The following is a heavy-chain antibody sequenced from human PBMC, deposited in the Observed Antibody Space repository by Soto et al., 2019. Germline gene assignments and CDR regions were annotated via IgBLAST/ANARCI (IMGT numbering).Heavy chain of an antibody. CDR1: GGSISSYY. Sequence: TSETLSLTCTVSGGSISSYYWSWIRQPPGKGLEWIGYIYYSGSTNYNPSLKSRVTISVDTSKNQFSLKLSSVTAADSAIYYCARQSGGYYYYGVDVWGQGTSVTVSS. CDR2: IYYSGST. CDR3: ARQSGGYYYYGVDV. J-gene: IGHJ6*02. D-gene: IGHD1-26*01. V-gene: IGHV4-59*08.